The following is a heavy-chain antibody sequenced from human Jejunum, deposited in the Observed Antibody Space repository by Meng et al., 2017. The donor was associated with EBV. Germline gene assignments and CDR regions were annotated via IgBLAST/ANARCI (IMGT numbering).Heavy chain of an antibody. CDR3: ARVAFSYTTRSLDS. CDR1: RGSFSGYY. D-gene: IGHD3-16*02. Sequence: QGQLQQWGAGLLKPSATLSLTCAVYRGSFSGYYWSWIRQHPGKGLEWIGEINHSGSTNYNPSLRSRVTISVETSKNQFSLRLNSVTAADTAVYYCARVAFSYTTRSLDSWGQGTLVTVSS. V-gene: IGHV4-34*02. J-gene: IGHJ4*02. CDR2: INHSGST.